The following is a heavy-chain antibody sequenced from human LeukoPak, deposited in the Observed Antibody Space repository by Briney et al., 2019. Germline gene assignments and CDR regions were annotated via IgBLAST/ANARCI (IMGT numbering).Heavy chain of an antibody. J-gene: IGHJ4*02. Sequence: PGRSLRLSCAASGFTFSSYGMHWVRQAPGKGLGWVAVISYDGSNKYYADSVKGRFTISRDNSKNTLYLQMNSLRAEDTAVYYCARDLFENYDSSGCFDYWGQGTLVTVSS. D-gene: IGHD3-22*01. CDR1: GFTFSSYG. CDR3: ARDLFENYDSSGCFDY. CDR2: ISYDGSNK. V-gene: IGHV3-30*03.